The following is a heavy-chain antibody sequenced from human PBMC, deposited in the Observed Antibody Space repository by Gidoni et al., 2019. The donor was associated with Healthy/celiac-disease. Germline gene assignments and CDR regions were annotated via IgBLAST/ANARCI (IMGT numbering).Heavy chain of an antibody. CDR3: ARGGRAAAGTSAHLGY. D-gene: IGHD6-13*01. CDR1: GDTCTGYY. V-gene: IGHV1-2*02. J-gene: IGHJ4*02. CDR2: INPTSGGT. Sequence: QVQLVQSGAEVKKPGAAVKVSGKASGDTCTGYYMHWVRQATGQGLEWMGWINPTSGGTTFAQKFQGRVTMTRDTSISAAYMELSRLRSDDTAVYYCARGGRAAAGTSAHLGYWGQGTLVTVSS.